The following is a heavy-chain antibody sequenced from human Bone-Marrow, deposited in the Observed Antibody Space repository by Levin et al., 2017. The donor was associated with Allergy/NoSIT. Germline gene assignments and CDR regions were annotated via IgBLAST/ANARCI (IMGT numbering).Heavy chain of an antibody. J-gene: IGHJ4*02. CDR2: IHHNGPNV. V-gene: IGHV4-59*08. Sequence: PSETLSLTCSVSGGAISRYFWSWLRQSPGKGLESIAYIHHNGPNVGYNRAFRDRATISLDMSENQVSLQLISVTAADTAVYYCANSPNYYDVSYWGQGILVTVSS. D-gene: IGHD3-16*01. CDR3: ANSPNYYDVSY. CDR1: GGAISRYF.